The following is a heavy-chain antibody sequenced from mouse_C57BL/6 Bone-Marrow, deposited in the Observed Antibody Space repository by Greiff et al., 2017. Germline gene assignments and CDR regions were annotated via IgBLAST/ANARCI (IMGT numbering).Heavy chain of an antibody. D-gene: IGHD1-1*01. CDR1: GYTFTDYE. V-gene: IGHV1-15*01. J-gene: IGHJ2*01. CDR2: IDPETGGT. CDR3: TRAHYYGSSYDY. Sequence: VQLQQSGAELVRPGASVTLSCKASGYTFTDYEMHWVKQTPVHGLEWIGAIDPETGGTAYNQKFKGKAILTADKSSSTAYMELRSLTSEDSAVYYCTRAHYYGSSYDYWGQDTTLTVSS.